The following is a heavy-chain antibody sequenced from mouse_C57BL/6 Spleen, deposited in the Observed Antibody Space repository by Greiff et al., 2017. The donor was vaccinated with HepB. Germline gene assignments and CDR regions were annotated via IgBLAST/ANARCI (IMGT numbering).Heavy chain of an antibody. CDR2: IDPSDSET. J-gene: IGHJ2*01. V-gene: IGHV1-52*01. CDR1: GYTFTSYW. D-gene: IGHD1-1*01. Sequence: QVQLQQPGAELVRPGSSVKLSCKASGYTFTSYWMHWVKQRPIQGLEWIGNIDPSDSETHYNQKFKDKATLTVDKSSSTAYMQLSSLTSEDSAVYYCARGGSYYGVDYWGQGTTLTVSS. CDR3: ARGGSYYGVDY.